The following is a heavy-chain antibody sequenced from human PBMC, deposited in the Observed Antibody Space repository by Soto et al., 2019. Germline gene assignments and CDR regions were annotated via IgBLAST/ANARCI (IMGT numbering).Heavy chain of an antibody. CDR2: IYYSGST. Sequence: SETLSLTCTVSGGSISSSSYYWGWIRQPPGKGLEWIGSIYYSGSTYYNPSLKSRVTISVDTSKNQFSLKLSSVTAADTAVYYCARLGGYCSGGSCYDYWGQGTLVTVSS. D-gene: IGHD2-15*01. V-gene: IGHV4-39*01. J-gene: IGHJ4*02. CDR1: GGSISSSSYY. CDR3: ARLGGYCSGGSCYDY.